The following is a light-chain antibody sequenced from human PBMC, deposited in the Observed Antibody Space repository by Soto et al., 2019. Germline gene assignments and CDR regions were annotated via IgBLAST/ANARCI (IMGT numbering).Light chain of an antibody. J-gene: IGLJ1*01. V-gene: IGLV2-23*01. CDR3: CSFASRTTFYV. CDR1: SSDVGSSDL. Sequence: QSVLTQPASMSGSPGQSITISCTGTSSDVGSSDLVSWYQQHPGKAPKLIIFEGSRRPSGVSGRFSGSKSGNTASLTISGLQAEDEADYYCCSFASRTTFYVFGTGTKVPVL. CDR2: EGS.